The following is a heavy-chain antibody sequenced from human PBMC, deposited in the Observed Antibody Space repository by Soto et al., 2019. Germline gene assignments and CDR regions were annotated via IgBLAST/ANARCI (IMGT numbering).Heavy chain of an antibody. CDR3: TTDCSGGSCYPGAHYYYYGMDV. V-gene: IGHV3-15*04. CDR1: GFSFSYAW. Sequence: EVQLVESGGGLVKPGGSLRLSCAASGFSFSYAWMSWVRQAPGKGLEWVGRVESKTDGGTTDYAAPVKGRFTISRDDSKTTVYLQMNSLKTEDTAVYYCTTDCSGGSCYPGAHYYYYGMDVWGPGTTVTVSS. D-gene: IGHD2-15*01. CDR2: VESKTDGGTT. J-gene: IGHJ6*02.